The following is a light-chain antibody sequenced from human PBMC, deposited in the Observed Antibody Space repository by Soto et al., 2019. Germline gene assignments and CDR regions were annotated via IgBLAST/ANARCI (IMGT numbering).Light chain of an antibody. J-gene: IGKJ4*01. V-gene: IGKV3-15*01. CDR1: QSVRRD. Sequence: EIVMTQSPVTLSVSPGERATLSCRASQSVRRDLAWYQQKPGQAPRLLIYGASTRATGIPARFSGSGSGTEFTLTISSLQSEDSAVYYCQQYKNWLALTFGGGTKVDIK. CDR3: QQYKNWLALT. CDR2: GAS.